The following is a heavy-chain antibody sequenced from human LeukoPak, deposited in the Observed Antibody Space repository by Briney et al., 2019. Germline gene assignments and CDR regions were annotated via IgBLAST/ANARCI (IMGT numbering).Heavy chain of an antibody. CDR2: ISGSGGST. Sequence: GGSLRLSCAASGFTFSSYGMHWVRQAPGKGLEWVSAISGSGGSTYYADSVKGRFTISRDNSKNTLYLQMNSLRAEDTAVYYCAKVATRRYYDSSGYRPYFDYWGQGTLVTVSS. CDR1: GFTFSSYG. D-gene: IGHD3-22*01. V-gene: IGHV3-23*01. CDR3: AKVATRRYYDSSGYRPYFDY. J-gene: IGHJ4*02.